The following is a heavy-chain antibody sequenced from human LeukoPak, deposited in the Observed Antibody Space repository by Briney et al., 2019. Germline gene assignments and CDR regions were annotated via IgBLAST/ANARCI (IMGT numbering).Heavy chain of an antibody. CDR2: IKQGGGEI. CDR3: ARRPYSDTSGRLSDV. J-gene: IGHJ6*02. Sequence: GGSLRLSCAASGFTFSRYWMSWVRQVPRKGLEWVANIKQGGGEIYYVDSVKGRFTISRDNAKNSLYLQMNSLRDEDTAVYFCARRPYSDTSGRLSDVWGQGTTVTVSS. CDR1: GFTFSRYW. V-gene: IGHV3-7*01. D-gene: IGHD3-22*01.